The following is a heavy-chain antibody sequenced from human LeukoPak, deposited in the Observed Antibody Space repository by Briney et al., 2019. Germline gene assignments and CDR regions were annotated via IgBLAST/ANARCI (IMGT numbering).Heavy chain of an antibody. CDR3: ARGTTDGYSYGRFDY. V-gene: IGHV4-31*03. CDR2: IDYSGTT. Sequence: PSQTLSLTSTLPGDSLSSGGVYCSWVRQHPRKGLEWHGFIDYSGTTYYNPSLKSRVTFSVDTSKNQFSLKLNPVTAADTALYYCARGTTDGYSYGRFDYWGQGTLVTVSS. CDR1: GDSLSSGGVY. D-gene: IGHD5-18*01. J-gene: IGHJ4*02.